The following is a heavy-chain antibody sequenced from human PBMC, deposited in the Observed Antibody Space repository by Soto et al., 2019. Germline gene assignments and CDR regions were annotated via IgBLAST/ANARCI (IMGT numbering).Heavy chain of an antibody. Sequence: KPSETLSLTCTVSGGSISSYYWSWIRQPPGKGLEWIGYIYYSGSTNYNPSLKSRVTISVDTSKNQFSLKLSSVTAADTAVYYCARQVPAASRDMDVWGKGTTVTVSS. CDR2: IYYSGST. D-gene: IGHD2-2*01. CDR3: ARQVPAASRDMDV. CDR1: GGSISSYY. J-gene: IGHJ6*03. V-gene: IGHV4-59*08.